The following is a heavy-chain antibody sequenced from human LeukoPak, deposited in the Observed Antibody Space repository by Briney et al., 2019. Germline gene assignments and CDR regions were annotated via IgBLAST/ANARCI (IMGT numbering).Heavy chain of an antibody. Sequence: SETLSLTFTVSGGSISSYYWSWIRQPPGKGLEWIGYIYYSGSTNYNPSLKSRVTISVDTSKNQFSLKLSSVTAADTAVYYCARGQVIVDTAMVYQWYFDLWGRGTLVTVSS. D-gene: IGHD5-18*01. J-gene: IGHJ2*01. CDR1: GGSISSYY. CDR3: ARGQVIVDTAMVYQWYFDL. CDR2: IYYSGST. V-gene: IGHV4-59*01.